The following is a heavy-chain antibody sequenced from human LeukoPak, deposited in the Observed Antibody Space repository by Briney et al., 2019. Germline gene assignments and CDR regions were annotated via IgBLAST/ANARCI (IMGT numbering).Heavy chain of an antibody. CDR3: ARSPRKYQY. CDR1: GGSFSGYY. Sequence: PSETLSLTCAVYGGSFSGYYWSWIRQPPGKGLEWIGEINHSGSTNYNTSLKSRVTISVDTPKNQFSLKLSSVTAADKAVYYCARSPRKYQYWGQGTLVTVSS. V-gene: IGHV4-34*01. CDR2: INHSGST. D-gene: IGHD2-2*01. J-gene: IGHJ4*02.